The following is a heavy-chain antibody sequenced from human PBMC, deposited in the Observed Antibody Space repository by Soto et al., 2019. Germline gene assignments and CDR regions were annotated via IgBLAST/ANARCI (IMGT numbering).Heavy chain of an antibody. Sequence: GGSLRLSCAASGFTVRSSYMSWVRQVPGKGLEWVSIIYSDDYTYYAASVKGRFTISRDNSRNTLYLQMSSLRAEDTAVYYCARRYKDGRRDCISSSCLFDPWGQGTLVTVSS. CDR1: GFTVRSSY. V-gene: IGHV3-66*04. CDR2: IYSDDYT. J-gene: IGHJ5*02. D-gene: IGHD2-2*01. CDR3: ARRYKDGRRDCISSSCLFDP.